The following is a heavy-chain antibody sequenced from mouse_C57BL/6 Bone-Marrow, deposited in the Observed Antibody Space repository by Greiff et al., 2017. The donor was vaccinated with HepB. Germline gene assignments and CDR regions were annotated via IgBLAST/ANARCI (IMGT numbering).Heavy chain of an antibody. J-gene: IGHJ2*01. CDR3: TTRYSNYSPLGL. CDR1: GFNIKDDY. D-gene: IGHD2-5*01. V-gene: IGHV14-4*01. CDR2: IDPENGDT. Sequence: EVKLVESGAELVRPGASVKLSCTASGFNIKDDYMHWVKQRPEQGLEWIGWIDPENGDTEYASKFQGKATITADTSSNTAYLQLSSLTSEDTAVYYCTTRYSNYSPLGLWGQGTTLTVSS.